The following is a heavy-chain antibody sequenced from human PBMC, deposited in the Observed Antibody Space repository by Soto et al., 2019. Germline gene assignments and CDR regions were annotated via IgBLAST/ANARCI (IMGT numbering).Heavy chain of an antibody. V-gene: IGHV3-30-3*01. J-gene: IGHJ6*02. CDR1: GFTFGTYA. Sequence: QVKLVESGGGVVQPGKSLRLSCEASGFTFGTYAMHWVRQAPGKGLEWVAVISFDGTNTYYADSVKGRFTFSRDNSKNALNLEFNSLSPEDTAVYYWARDHLYGYDVKCGRGYYGMDVWGQGTTVSVSS. CDR3: ARDHLYGYDVKCGRGYYGMDV. CDR2: ISFDGTNT. D-gene: IGHD5-18*01.